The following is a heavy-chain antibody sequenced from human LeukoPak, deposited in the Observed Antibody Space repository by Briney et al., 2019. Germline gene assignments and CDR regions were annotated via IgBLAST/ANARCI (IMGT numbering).Heavy chain of an antibody. CDR1: GFTFSSYW. V-gene: IGHV3-74*03. CDR3: ARHRGGDCWDY. D-gene: IGHD2-21*02. CDR2: INSDGRST. Sequence: HSGGSLRLSCGASGFTFSSYWMRWVRHAPGKGLVWVSRINSDGRSTMYADSVKGRFTISRDNTKNTLYLQMDRLRAEDTAVYYCARHRGGDCWDYWGQGTLVTVS. J-gene: IGHJ4*02.